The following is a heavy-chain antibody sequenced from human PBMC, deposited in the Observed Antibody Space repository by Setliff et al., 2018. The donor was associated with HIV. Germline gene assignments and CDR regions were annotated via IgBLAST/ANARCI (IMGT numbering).Heavy chain of an antibody. CDR3: ARVRSPFYFDY. Sequence: PGGSLRLSCAASGFSFSSYAMHWVRQTPGKGLEWVAIIFHDGSNKYYADSVKGRFTISRDNAKNSLNLQMNSLRAEDTAVYYRARVRSPFYFDYWGQGTLVTVSS. CDR1: GFSFSSYA. CDR2: IFHDGSNK. J-gene: IGHJ4*02. V-gene: IGHV3-33*01.